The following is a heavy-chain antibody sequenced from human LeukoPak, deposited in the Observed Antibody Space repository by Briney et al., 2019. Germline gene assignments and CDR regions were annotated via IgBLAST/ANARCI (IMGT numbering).Heavy chain of an antibody. D-gene: IGHD3-10*01. CDR3: AKVGSYYYGMDV. V-gene: IGHV3-33*03. Sequence: GGSLRLSCAASGFTFSSYGMHWVRQAPGKGLEWVAVIWYDGSNKYYADSVKGRFTISRDNAKNSLYLQMNSLRAEDTALYYCAKVGSYYYGMDVWGQGTTVTVSS. CDR1: GFTFSSYG. CDR2: IWYDGSNK. J-gene: IGHJ6*02.